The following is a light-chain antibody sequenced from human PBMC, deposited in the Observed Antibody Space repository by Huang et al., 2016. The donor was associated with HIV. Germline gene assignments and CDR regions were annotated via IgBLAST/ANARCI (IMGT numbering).Light chain of an antibody. Sequence: EIVMTQSPATLSVSPGERATLSCRASQTIKTNLAWYQQKPGQAPRPLIYGSSTRATAFPARFSGSGSGTEFTLTISSLQSEDFAVYYCQQYNNWPGTFGQGTKLEIK. V-gene: IGKV3-15*01. CDR3: QQYNNWPGT. CDR1: QTIKTN. CDR2: GSS. J-gene: IGKJ2*01.